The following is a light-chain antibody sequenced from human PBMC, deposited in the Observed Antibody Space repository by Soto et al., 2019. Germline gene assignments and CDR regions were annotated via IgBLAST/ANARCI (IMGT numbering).Light chain of an antibody. CDR1: QSVSSSY. V-gene: IGKV3-20*01. CDR3: QQYGSLPWT. Sequence: EIVLTQSPGTLSLSPGERATLSCRASQSVSSSYLAWYQQKPGQAPRLLIYGASSRATGIPDRFSGSGSGTDFTLTISRLEPEDFAVYYCQQYGSLPWTLGQGTRVDIK. J-gene: IGKJ1*01. CDR2: GAS.